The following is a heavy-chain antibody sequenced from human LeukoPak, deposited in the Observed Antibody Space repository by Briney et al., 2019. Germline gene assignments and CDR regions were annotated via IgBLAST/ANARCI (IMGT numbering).Heavy chain of an antibody. CDR2: IKHSGST. V-gene: IGHV4-34*09. CDR1: SGSFSGYY. J-gene: IGHJ3*02. D-gene: IGHD1-26*01. Sequence: SETLSLTCGVYSGSFSGYYWSWIRQPPGKGLEWIGEIKHSGSTNYNPSLKSRVTISVDTSKNQFSLKLSSVTAADTAVYYCARGGNAFDIWGQGTMVTVSS. CDR3: ARGGNAFDI.